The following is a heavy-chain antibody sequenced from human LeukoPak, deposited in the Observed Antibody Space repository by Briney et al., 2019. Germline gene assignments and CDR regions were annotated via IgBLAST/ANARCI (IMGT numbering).Heavy chain of an antibody. CDR1: GYTFTSYY. CDR2: INPNSGGT. CDR3: ARGPFGIGYSSSWQIDY. Sequence: ASVKVSCKASGYTFTSYYMHWVRQAPGQGLEWMGWINPNSGGTNYAQKFQGRVTMTRDTSISTAYMELSRLRSDDTAVYYCARGPFGIGYSSSWQIDYWGQGTLVTVSS. D-gene: IGHD6-13*01. J-gene: IGHJ4*02. V-gene: IGHV1-2*02.